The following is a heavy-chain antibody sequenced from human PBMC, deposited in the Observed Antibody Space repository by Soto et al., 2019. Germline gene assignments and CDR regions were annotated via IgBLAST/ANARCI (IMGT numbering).Heavy chain of an antibody. Sequence: GASVKVSCKASGYTFTSYGISWVRQAPGQGLEWMGWISAYNGNTNYAQKLQGRVTMTTDTSTGTAYMELRSLRSDDTAVYYCASIDYDSSGYYYYFDYWGQGTLVTVPS. V-gene: IGHV1-18*01. D-gene: IGHD3-22*01. CDR3: ASIDYDSSGYYYYFDY. CDR2: ISAYNGNT. CDR1: GYTFTSYG. J-gene: IGHJ4*02.